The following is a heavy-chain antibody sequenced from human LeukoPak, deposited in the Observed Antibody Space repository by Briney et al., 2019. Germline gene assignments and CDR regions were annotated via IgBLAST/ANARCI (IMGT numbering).Heavy chain of an antibody. J-gene: IGHJ5*02. D-gene: IGHD1-26*01. CDR2: INPNSGGT. CDR3: ARDTPSTSYLSWFDP. V-gene: IGHV1-2*02. CDR1: GYTFTGYY. Sequence: GASVKVSCKASGYTFTGYYMHWVRQAPGQGLEWMGWINPNSGGTNYAQKFQGRVTMTRDTSISTAYMELSRLRSDDTAVYYCARDTPSTSYLSWFDPWGQGTLVTVSS.